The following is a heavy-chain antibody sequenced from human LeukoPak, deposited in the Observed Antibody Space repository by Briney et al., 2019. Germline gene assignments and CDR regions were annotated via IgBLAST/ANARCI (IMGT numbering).Heavy chain of an antibody. Sequence: GGSLRLSCAASGFTFSSYWMSWVGQAPGKGLEGVANIKQDGSEKYYVDSVKGRFTISRDNAKNSLYLQMNSLRAEDTAVYYCARDRDYDSIEGAFDIWGQGTMVTVSS. CDR3: ARDRDYDSIEGAFDI. CDR1: GFTFSSYW. D-gene: IGHD3-22*01. V-gene: IGHV3-7*01. J-gene: IGHJ3*02. CDR2: IKQDGSEK.